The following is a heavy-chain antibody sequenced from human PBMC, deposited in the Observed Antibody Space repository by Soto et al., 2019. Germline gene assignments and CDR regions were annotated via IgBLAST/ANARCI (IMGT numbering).Heavy chain of an antibody. Sequence: QVQLVESGGGVVQPGRSLRLSCAASGFTFSSYAMHWVRQAPGKGLEWVAVISYDGSNKYYADSVKGRFTISRDNSKNTLYLQMNSLRAEDTAVYYCARVPTPIGVGAHFQHWGQGTLVTVSS. CDR3: ARVPTPIGVGAHFQH. V-gene: IGHV3-30-3*01. CDR2: ISYDGSNK. CDR1: GFTFSSYA. D-gene: IGHD1-26*01. J-gene: IGHJ1*01.